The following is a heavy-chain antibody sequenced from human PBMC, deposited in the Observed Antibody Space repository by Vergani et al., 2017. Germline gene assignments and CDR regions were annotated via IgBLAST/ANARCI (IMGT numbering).Heavy chain of an antibody. CDR3: GRDQVTMRRESDALDI. D-gene: IGHD3-10*01. J-gene: IGHJ3*02. Sequence: EVQLVESGGDLVQPGRSLRLSCTASGFTFGYYAMDWFRQAPGQGLAWVGGIRSKAYGQATIYAASVKGRFTISRDDSKSIAYLQMNNLPTEDTAMYYCGRDQVTMRRESDALDIWGQGTMVTVSS. V-gene: IGHV3-49*03. CDR1: GFTFGYYA. CDR2: IRSKAYGQAT.